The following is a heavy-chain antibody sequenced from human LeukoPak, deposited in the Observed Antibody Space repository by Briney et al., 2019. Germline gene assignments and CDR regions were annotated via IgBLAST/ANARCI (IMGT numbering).Heavy chain of an antibody. CDR3: ARDLGYYGPGSLDY. Sequence: SVKVSCQASGGTFSSYAISWVRQAPGQGLEWMGGIIPIFGTANYAQKFQGRVTITADESTSTAYMELSSLRSEDTAVYYCARDLGYYGPGSLDYWGQGPLVTVSS. J-gene: IGHJ4*02. V-gene: IGHV1-69*13. CDR2: IIPIFGTA. CDR1: GGTFSSYA. D-gene: IGHD3-10*01.